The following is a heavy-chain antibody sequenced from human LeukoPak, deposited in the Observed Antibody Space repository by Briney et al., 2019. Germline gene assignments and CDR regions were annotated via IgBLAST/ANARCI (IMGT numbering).Heavy chain of an antibody. CDR2: IYSGGSK. CDR1: GFTVSTKY. V-gene: IGHV3-66*01. D-gene: IGHD6-19*01. J-gene: IGHJ3*02. Sequence: PGGSLRLSCAVSGFTVSTKYMRWVRQAPGKGVEGVSVIYSGGSKYYADSVKGRFTISRDNSKNTVYLQMNSLRAEDTAVYYCARVMYSSGWYNAFDIWGQGTMVTVSS. CDR3: ARVMYSSGWYNAFDI.